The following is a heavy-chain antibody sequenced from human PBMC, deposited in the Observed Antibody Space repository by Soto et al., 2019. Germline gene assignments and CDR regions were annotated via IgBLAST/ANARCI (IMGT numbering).Heavy chain of an antibody. Sequence: GASVKVSCKASGGTFSSYTISWVRQAPGQGLEWMGRIIPILGIANYAQKFQGRVTITADKSTSTAYMELSSLRSEDTAVYYCARAGAPYDILTGYYFDAFDIWGQGTTVTVSS. CDR2: IIPILGIA. V-gene: IGHV1-69*02. CDR1: GGTFSSYT. J-gene: IGHJ3*02. CDR3: ARAGAPYDILTGYYFDAFDI. D-gene: IGHD3-9*01.